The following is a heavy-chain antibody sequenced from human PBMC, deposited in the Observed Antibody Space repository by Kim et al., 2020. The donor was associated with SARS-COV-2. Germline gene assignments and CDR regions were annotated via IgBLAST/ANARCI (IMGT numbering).Heavy chain of an antibody. D-gene: IGHD3-3*01. J-gene: IGHJ4*02. CDR3: VKESPGGYYDFWSGFDY. Sequence: VKGRFTISRDNSKNTLYLQMSSLRAEDTAVYYCVKESPGGYYDFWSGFDYWGQGTLVTVSS. V-gene: IGHV3-64D*06.